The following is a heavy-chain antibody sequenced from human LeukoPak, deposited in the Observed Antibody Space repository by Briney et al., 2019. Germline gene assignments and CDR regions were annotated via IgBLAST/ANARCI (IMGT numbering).Heavy chain of an antibody. CDR3: AGGQMFTSGGFDN. Sequence: PGGSLRLSCAVSGVSVSDKYMRWVRQAARRGLEWVSVFYTGGDKYYAAFVKGRFTISRDNSNNIVFLQMNSLTVEDTALYYCAGGQMFTSGGFDNWGQGTLVTVSS. CDR2: FYTGGDK. CDR1: GVSVSDKY. D-gene: IGHD6-19*01. J-gene: IGHJ4*02. V-gene: IGHV3-53*01.